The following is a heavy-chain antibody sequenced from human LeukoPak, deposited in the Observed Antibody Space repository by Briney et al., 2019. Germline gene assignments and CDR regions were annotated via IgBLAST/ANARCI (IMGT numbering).Heavy chain of an antibody. CDR2: IWYDGSNK. J-gene: IGHJ6*02. D-gene: IGHD6-13*01. CDR3: ARDSWSSSWSHYYYYYGMDV. CDR1: GFTFSSYG. Sequence: PGRSLRLSCAASGFTFSSYGMHWVRQAPGKGLEWVAVIWYDGSNKYYADSVKGRFTISRDNSKNTLYLQMNSLRAEDTAVYYCARDSWSSSWSHYYYYYGMDVWGQGTTVTVSS. V-gene: IGHV3-33*01.